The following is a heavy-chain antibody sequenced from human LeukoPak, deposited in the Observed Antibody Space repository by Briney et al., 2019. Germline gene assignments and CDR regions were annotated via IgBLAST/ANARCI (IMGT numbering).Heavy chain of an antibody. D-gene: IGHD4-17*01. CDR1: GFTFSTYS. Sequence: GGSLRLSCAPSGFTFSTYSMNWVRQAPGKGLEWLSYTSSTGITIYYADSVKGRFTISRDNGKNSLYLQMNSLRAEDTAVYYCARDRRTVTSRGVYFYYMDVWGKGTTVTVSS. V-gene: IGHV3-48*01. J-gene: IGHJ6*03. CDR3: ARDRRTVTSRGVYFYYMDV. CDR2: TSSTGITI.